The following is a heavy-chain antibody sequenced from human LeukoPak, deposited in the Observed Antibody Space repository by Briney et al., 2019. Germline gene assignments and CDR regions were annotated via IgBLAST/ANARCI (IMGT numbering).Heavy chain of an antibody. D-gene: IGHD3-10*01. CDR1: GGSFSGYY. V-gene: IGHV4-34*01. J-gene: IGHJ5*02. CDR2: INHSGST. CDR3: ARAARRMVRFNWFDP. Sequence: SETLSLTCAVYGGSFSGYYWSWIRQPPGKGLEWIGEINHSGSTNYNPSLKSRVTISVDTSKNQFSLKLSSVTAADTAVYYCARAARRMVRFNWFDPWGQGTLVTVSS.